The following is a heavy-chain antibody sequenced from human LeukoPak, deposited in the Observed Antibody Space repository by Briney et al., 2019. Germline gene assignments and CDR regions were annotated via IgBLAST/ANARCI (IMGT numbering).Heavy chain of an antibody. J-gene: IGHJ4*02. CDR3: AREAGRGYSGHDY. D-gene: IGHD5-12*01. CDR2: IWYDGSGK. Sequence: GGSLILSCAASRFTFTDYGMHWVRQPPGKGLEWVALIWYDGSGKYYADSVKGRFTISRDNSKNTLYLQMNSLRAEDTAVYYCAREAGRGYSGHDYWGQGTLVTVSS. V-gene: IGHV3-33*01. CDR1: RFTFTDYG.